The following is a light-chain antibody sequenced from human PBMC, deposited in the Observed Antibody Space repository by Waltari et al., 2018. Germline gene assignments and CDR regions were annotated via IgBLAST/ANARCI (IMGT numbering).Light chain of an antibody. V-gene: IGKV3-11*01. Sequence: EIVLTQSPATLSLSPGDRATLSCRASQSVSAYLAWYQQKRGQAPRLLIYDASKRATGIPARFSGSGSGTDFTLTISNLEPEDSSVYYCQQRYNWPVTFGPGTKLEIK. CDR3: QQRYNWPVT. CDR1: QSVSAY. CDR2: DAS. J-gene: IGKJ3*01.